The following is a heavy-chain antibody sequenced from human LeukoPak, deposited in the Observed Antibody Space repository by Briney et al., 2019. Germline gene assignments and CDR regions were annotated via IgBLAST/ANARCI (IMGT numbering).Heavy chain of an antibody. CDR2: ISGDGSRT. D-gene: IGHD6-19*01. J-gene: IGHJ4*02. V-gene: IGHV3-43*02. CDR1: GFTFDDYA. CDR3: AKVRPTRFVESSGWLELGY. Sequence: TGGSLRLSCAASGFTFDDYAMHWVRQAPGKGLEWVSLISGDGSRTYYADSVKGRFTISRDNSKNSLYLQMNSLRTEDTALYYCAKVRPTRFVESSGWLELGYWGQGTLVTVSS.